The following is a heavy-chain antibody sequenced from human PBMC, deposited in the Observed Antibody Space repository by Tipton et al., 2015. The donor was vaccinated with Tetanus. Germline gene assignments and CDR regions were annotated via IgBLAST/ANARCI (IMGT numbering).Heavy chain of an antibody. V-gene: IGHV1-18*01. D-gene: IGHD3-10*01. Sequence: QLVQSGAEVKKPGASVKVSCKTSGYSFTRYGISWVRQAPGQGLEWMGWISPYNGKTNYAQKLQGRVTMTTDTSTSTASMEVRSLTYDDTAVYYCGRASGYHYGSGSYYSGEDYWGQGTLVTVSS. CDR2: ISPYNGKT. J-gene: IGHJ4*02. CDR3: GRASGYHYGSGSYYSGEDY. CDR1: GYSFTRYG.